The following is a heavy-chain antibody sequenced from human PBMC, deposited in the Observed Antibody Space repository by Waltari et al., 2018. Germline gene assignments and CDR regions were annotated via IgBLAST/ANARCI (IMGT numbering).Heavy chain of an antibody. D-gene: IGHD1-20*01. J-gene: IGHJ3*01. Sequence: QVQLMQSGAEVKKPGASVRLYCKTSGYTFTAYFMHWVRQAPGQGLEWLAISYPTAETTGSAQKFQGRVTLTRDTSTSTVYMDLSSLRSDDTAVYYCARGGIQGGFDVWGQVSMVTVFS. CDR3: ARGGIQGGFDV. CDR1: GYTFTAYF. V-gene: IGHV1-46*01. CDR2: SYPTAETT.